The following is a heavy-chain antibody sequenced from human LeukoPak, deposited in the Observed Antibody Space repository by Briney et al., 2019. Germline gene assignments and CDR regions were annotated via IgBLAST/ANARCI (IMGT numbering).Heavy chain of an antibody. CDR2: IYTSGST. V-gene: IGHV4-61*02. Sequence: SQTLSLTCTVSGGSISSGSYYWSWIRQPAGKGLEWIGRIYTSGSTNYNPSLKSRVTTSVDTSKNQFSLKLSSVTAADTAVYYCASRGDYWGQGTLVTVSS. D-gene: IGHD3-10*01. CDR1: GGSISSGSYY. J-gene: IGHJ4*02. CDR3: ASRGDY.